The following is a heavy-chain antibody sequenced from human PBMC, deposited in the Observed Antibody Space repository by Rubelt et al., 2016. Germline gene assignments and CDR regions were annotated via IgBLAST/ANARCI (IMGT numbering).Heavy chain of an antibody. CDR2: ISSSSSTI. CDR3: ASGDYYDSSGYYWVINYYYYYMDV. D-gene: IGHD3-22*01. J-gene: IGHJ6*03. Sequence: RGLEWVSSISSSSSTIYYADSVKGRFTISRDNAKNSLYLQMNSLRAEDTAVYYCASGDYYDSSGYYWVINYYYYYMDVWGKGTTVTVSS. V-gene: IGHV3-48*04.